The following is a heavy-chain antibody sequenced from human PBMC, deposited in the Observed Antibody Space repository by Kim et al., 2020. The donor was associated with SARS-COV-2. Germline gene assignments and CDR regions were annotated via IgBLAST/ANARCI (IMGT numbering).Heavy chain of an antibody. J-gene: IGHJ4*02. D-gene: IGHD3-16*02. Sequence: SETLSLTCTVSGGSISSSSYYWGWIRQPPGKGLEWIGSIYYSGSTYYNPSLKSRVTISVDTSKNQFSLKLSSVTAADTAVYYCAREYVWGSYRLDYFDYWGQGTLVTVSS. V-gene: IGHV4-39*07. CDR2: IYYSGST. CDR3: AREYVWGSYRLDYFDY. CDR1: GGSISSSSYY.